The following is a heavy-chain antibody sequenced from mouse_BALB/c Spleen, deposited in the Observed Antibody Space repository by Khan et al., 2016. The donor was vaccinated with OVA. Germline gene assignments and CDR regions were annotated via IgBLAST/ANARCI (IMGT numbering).Heavy chain of an antibody. CDR2: IDPANGNT. V-gene: IGHV14-3*02. CDR1: GFNIKDTY. D-gene: IGHD1-2*01. CDR3: AYSLLLHAIDS. Sequence: IQLQQSGAELLKPGASVKLSCTVSGFNIKDTYMQWVKQRPEQGLEWIGRIDPANGNTKYDPKFQGKATITADTSSNTAYLQLSSLTSEDTAVYYCAYSLLLHAIDSWGQGASVTVSS. J-gene: IGHJ4*01.